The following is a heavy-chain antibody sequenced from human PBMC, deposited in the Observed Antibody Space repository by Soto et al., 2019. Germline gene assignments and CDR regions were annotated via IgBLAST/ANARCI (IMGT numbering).Heavy chain of an antibody. D-gene: IGHD2-2*01. Sequence: PGGSLRLSCAASGFTFSSYDMHWVRQATGKGLEWVSAIGTAGDTYYPGSVKGRFTISRENAKNFLYLQMNSLRAGDTAVYYCARDLRCISTCCYRRKSGAYYYYGMDVWGQGTTVTVSS. V-gene: IGHV3-13*01. CDR2: IGTAGDT. J-gene: IGHJ6*02. CDR1: GFTFSSYD. CDR3: ARDLRCISTCCYRRKSGAYYYYGMDV.